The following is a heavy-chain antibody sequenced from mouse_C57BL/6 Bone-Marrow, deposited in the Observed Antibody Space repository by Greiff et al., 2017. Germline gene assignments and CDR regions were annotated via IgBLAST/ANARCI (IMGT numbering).Heavy chain of an antibody. CDR1: GFNFKDDY. Sequence: DVQLQESGAELVRPGASVKLSCTASGFNFKDDYMNWVKQRPEQGLEWIGWIDPANGDTEYASKSQGNATITADTSSNTAYLQLSILTSEDTAVYYCTTYSIYYDYDAWFAYWGQGTLVTVSA. D-gene: IGHD2-4*01. CDR3: TTYSIYYDYDAWFAY. J-gene: IGHJ3*01. V-gene: IGHV14-4*01. CDR2: IDPANGDT.